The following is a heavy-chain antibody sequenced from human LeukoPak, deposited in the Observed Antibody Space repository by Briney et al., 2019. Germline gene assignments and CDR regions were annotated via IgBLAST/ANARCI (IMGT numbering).Heavy chain of an antibody. D-gene: IGHD2-15*01. Sequence: ASVKVSCKASGYTFTGYYMHWVRQAPGQGREWMGWINPNSGGTNYAQKFQGRVTITRDTSISTAYMELSRLRSDDTAVYYCARDCSGGSCYDYWGQGTLVTVSS. CDR2: INPNSGGT. CDR1: GYTFTGYY. V-gene: IGHV1-2*02. CDR3: ARDCSGGSCYDY. J-gene: IGHJ4*02.